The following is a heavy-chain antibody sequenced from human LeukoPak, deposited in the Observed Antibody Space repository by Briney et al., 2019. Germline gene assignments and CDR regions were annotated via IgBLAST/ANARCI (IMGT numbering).Heavy chain of an antibody. V-gene: IGHV3-53*01. J-gene: IGHJ4*02. CDR1: GFTVSSNF. CDR3: ARGLYYYDSSGYLYF. CDR2: IYSDGST. Sequence: GGSLRLSCAASGFTVSSNFMSWVRQAPGKGLEWVSIIYSDGSTYYADSVKGRFTISRDNSKNTLYLQMNSLRAEDTAVYYCARGLYYYDSSGYLYFWGQGTLVTVSS. D-gene: IGHD3-22*01.